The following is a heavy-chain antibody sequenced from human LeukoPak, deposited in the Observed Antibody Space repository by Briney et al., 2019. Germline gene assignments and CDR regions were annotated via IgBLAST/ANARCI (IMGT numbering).Heavy chain of an antibody. J-gene: IGHJ4*02. CDR1: GGSISSGGYY. CDR3: ARSRSGGSYRTFDY. D-gene: IGHD1-26*01. CDR2: VYSSGRT. Sequence: SETLSLTCTVSGGSISSGGYYWTWIRQPAGEGLEWIGRVYSSGRTNYNPSLKSRVTMSIDTSKKQFSLKLSSVTAADTAVYYCARSRSGGSYRTFDYWGQGTLVTVSS. V-gene: IGHV4-61*02.